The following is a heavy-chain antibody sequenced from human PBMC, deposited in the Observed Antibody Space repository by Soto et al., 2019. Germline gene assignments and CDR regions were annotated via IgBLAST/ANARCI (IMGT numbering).Heavy chain of an antibody. V-gene: IGHV3-21*01. D-gene: IGHD3-16*02. CDR1: GFTFSSYS. CDR3: ARGSVDYDYIWGSYRPFDP. Sequence: GSLRLSCAASGFTFSSYSMNWVRQAPGKGLEWVSSISSSSSYIYYADSAKGRFTISRDNAKNSLYLQMNSLRAEDTAVYYCARGSVDYDYIWGSYRPFDPWGQGTLVTXSS. CDR2: ISSSSSYI. J-gene: IGHJ5*02.